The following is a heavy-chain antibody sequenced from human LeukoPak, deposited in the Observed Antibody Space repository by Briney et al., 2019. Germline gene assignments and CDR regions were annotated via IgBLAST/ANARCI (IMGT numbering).Heavy chain of an antibody. Sequence: GGSLRLSCAASGFTFSSYAMHWVRQAPGKGLEWVAVISYDGSNKYYADSVKGRFTISRDNSKNTLYLQMNSLRAEDTAVYYCARVHSVVVPAAPDYWGQGTLVTVSS. V-gene: IGHV3-30-3*01. CDR1: GFTFSSYA. CDR2: ISYDGSNK. CDR3: ARVHSVVVPAAPDY. J-gene: IGHJ4*02. D-gene: IGHD2-2*01.